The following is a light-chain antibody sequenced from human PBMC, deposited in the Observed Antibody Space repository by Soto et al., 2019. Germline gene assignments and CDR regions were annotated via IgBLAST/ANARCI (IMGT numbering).Light chain of an antibody. V-gene: IGKV3-11*01. J-gene: IGKJ4*01. CDR3: QERSNWPRLT. CDR1: QSVSTS. CDR2: DVS. Sequence: EIVLTQSPATLSLSPGERATLPCRASQSVSTSLAWYQQRPGQAPRLLIYDVSNRAAGVPARFSGSGSGTDFTLAIGNLEPEDFAIYYCQERSNWPRLTFGGGTTVEIK.